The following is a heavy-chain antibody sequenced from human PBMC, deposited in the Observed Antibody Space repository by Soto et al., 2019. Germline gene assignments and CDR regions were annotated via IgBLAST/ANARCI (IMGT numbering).Heavy chain of an antibody. CDR1: GGSISRYY. Sequence: SETLSLTCTVFGGSISRYYWSWIRQSPGKGLEWIAYIYHTGATNYNPSLKSRVAISVDMSKNQVSLKLTSVRPADTAVYYCARSSGFYTGSFYYWGQGTLVTVSS. D-gene: IGHD3-3*01. J-gene: IGHJ4*02. CDR2: IYHTGAT. CDR3: ARSSGFYTGSFYY. V-gene: IGHV4-59*01.